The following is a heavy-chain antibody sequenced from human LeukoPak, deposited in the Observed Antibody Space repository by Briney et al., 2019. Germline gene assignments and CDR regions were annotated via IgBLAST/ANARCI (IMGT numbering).Heavy chain of an antibody. J-gene: IGHJ4*02. CDR3: ARHAVYAGSGWSFDY. CDR1: GGSISPYY. D-gene: IGHD6-19*01. CDR2: IYYSGSGGT. V-gene: IGHV4-59*08. Sequence: SETLSLTCTVSGGSISPYYRSWIRQPPGKGLEWLGYIYYSGSGGTNHNPSLRGRVTISVDTSKNQFSLSLSSVTAADTAVYYCARHAVYAGSGWSFDYWGQGTLVTVSS.